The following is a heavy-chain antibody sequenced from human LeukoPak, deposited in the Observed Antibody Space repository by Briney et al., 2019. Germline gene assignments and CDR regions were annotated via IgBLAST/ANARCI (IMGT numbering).Heavy chain of an antibody. D-gene: IGHD3-16*01. V-gene: IGHV3-72*01. CDR2: SRNKAKSYTT. J-gene: IGHJ4*02. CDR3: ASWGAGGNS. CDR1: GFTFSDHF. Sequence: GGSLRLSCAISGFTFSDHFLDWVRQAPGKGLEWVGRSRNKAKSYTTEYAASVKGRFTISRDDSKNSLYLQMDSLKTEDTAVYYCASWGAGGNSWGQGTLVTVSS.